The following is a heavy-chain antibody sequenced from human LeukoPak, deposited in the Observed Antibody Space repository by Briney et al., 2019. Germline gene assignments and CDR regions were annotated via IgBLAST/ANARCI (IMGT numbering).Heavy chain of an antibody. J-gene: IGHJ3*02. CDR3: AKDHELFREQDAFDM. V-gene: IGHV3-30*02. CDR1: GFTFRSYG. Sequence: GGSLRLSCAASGFTFRSYGMDWVRQAPGKGLEWVAFIRYDGSNKYYADSVKGRFTISRDNSKNTLYLQMNSLRAEDRAVYYCAKDHELFREQDAFDMWGQGTMVTVSS. CDR2: IRYDGSNK. D-gene: IGHD3-10*01.